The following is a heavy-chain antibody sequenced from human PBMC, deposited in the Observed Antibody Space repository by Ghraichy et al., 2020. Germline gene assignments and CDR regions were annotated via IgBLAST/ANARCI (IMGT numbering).Heavy chain of an antibody. CDR2: IYSGGST. D-gene: IGHD2-2*01. CDR1: GFTVSSNY. CDR3: ARLVPPDV. J-gene: IGHJ6*02. V-gene: IGHV3-53*01. Sequence: GESLHISCAASGFTVSSNYMSWVRQAPGKGLEWVSVIYSGGSTYYADSVKGRFTISRDNSKNTLYLQMNSLRAEETAGYYSARLVPPDVWGQGTTVTVSS.